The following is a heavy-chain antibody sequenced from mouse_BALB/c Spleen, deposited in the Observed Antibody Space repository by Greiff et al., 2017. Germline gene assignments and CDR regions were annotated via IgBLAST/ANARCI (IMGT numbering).Heavy chain of an antibody. CDR3: ARGDYGTTYFDV. V-gene: IGHV5-15*02. CDR2: ISNLAYSI. J-gene: IGHJ1*01. D-gene: IGHD1-1*01. CDR1: GFTFSDYG. Sequence: DVKLVESGGGLVQPGGSRKLSCAASGFTFSDYGMAWVRQAPGKGPEWVAFISNLAYSIYYADTVTGRFTISRENAKNTLYLEMSSLRSEDTAMYYCARGDYGTTYFDVWGAGTTVTVSS.